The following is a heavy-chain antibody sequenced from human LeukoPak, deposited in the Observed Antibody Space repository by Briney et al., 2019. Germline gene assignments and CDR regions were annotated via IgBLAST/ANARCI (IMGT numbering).Heavy chain of an antibody. CDR2: INYNGNT. J-gene: IGHJ4*02. CDR3: ASPSSSSSTYDY. Sequence: KPSETLSLTCSVSGGSISSSSYYWGWIRQPPGKGLEWIGSINYNGNTYYNASLKSRVTISVDTSKNQFSLKLSSVTAADTAVHYCASPSSSSSTYDYWVQATLVTVSS. CDR1: GGSISSSSYY. V-gene: IGHV4-39*01. D-gene: IGHD6-6*01.